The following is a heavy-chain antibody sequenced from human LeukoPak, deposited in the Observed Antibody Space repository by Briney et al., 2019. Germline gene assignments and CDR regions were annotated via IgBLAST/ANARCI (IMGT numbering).Heavy chain of an antibody. J-gene: IGHJ4*02. Sequence: TGGSLRLSCAASGLIFDDYTMHWVRQAPGKGLEWVSLISRNGAVTKYADSVRGRFTVSRDNSKNSLYLQMNSLRAEDTALYYCAKDSHGVGATLDYWGQGTLVTVSS. V-gene: IGHV3-43*01. CDR3: AKDSHGVGATLDY. CDR1: GLIFDDYT. CDR2: ISRNGAVT.